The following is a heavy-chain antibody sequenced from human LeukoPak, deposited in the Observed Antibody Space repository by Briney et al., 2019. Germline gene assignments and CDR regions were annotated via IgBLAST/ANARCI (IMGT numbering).Heavy chain of an antibody. CDR1: GFTFSSYW. J-gene: IGHJ4*02. Sequence: GGSLRLSCAASGFTFSSYWMHWVRQAPGEGLVWVSRISTDGITTSHADSVKGRFTISRDNAKNTLYLQMNSLRADDTAVYYCAKAGTGYDCWGQGTLVTVPS. CDR2: ISTDGITT. D-gene: IGHD5-12*01. V-gene: IGHV3-74*01. CDR3: AKAGTGYDC.